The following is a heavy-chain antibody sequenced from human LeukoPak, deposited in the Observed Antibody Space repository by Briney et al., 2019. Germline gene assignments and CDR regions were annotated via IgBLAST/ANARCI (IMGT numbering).Heavy chain of an antibody. CDR3: ARDAEEFFQYHHRDAFDI. Sequence: GSLRLSCAASGFTFSSYSMNWVRQAPGKGLEWVSSISSSSSYIYYADSVKGRFTISRDNAKNSLYLQMNSLRAEDTAVYYCARDAEEFFQYHHRDAFDIWGQGTMVTVSS. V-gene: IGHV3-21*01. CDR2: ISSSSSYI. J-gene: IGHJ3*02. CDR1: GFTFSSYS. D-gene: IGHD2-2*01.